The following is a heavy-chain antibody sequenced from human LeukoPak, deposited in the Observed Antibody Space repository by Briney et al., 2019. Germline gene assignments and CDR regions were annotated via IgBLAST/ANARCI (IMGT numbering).Heavy chain of an antibody. V-gene: IGHV3-7*01. CDR1: GFTFSSYA. CDR2: VKQDGSER. CDR3: ARDVPLMGASKTRYFDY. Sequence: GGSLRLSCAASGFTFSSYAMSWVRQAPGKGLEWVANVKQDGSERYYGDSVTGRFTISRDNAKNSLYLQMSSLRAEDTAIYYCARDVPLMGASKTRYFDYWGQGTLVTVSS. J-gene: IGHJ4*02. D-gene: IGHD1-26*01.